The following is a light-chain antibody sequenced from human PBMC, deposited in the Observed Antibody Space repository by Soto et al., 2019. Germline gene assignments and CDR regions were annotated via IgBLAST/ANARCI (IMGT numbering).Light chain of an antibody. J-gene: IGKJ1*01. V-gene: IGKV3-20*01. Sequence: IGLTRSPGALASSPGERVTLSCRASQTVSSRYLDWFQQKPGQAPRLLIYGTSSRATGIPDRFSGSGSGTDFTLTISRLEPEEYVVSYCQLFGTSPPWTFGQGTKVDIK. CDR3: QLFGTSPPWT. CDR2: GTS. CDR1: QTVSSRY.